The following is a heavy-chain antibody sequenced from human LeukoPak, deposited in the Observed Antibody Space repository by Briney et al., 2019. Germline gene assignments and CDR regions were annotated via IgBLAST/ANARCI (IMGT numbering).Heavy chain of an antibody. CDR2: INHSGST. CDR3: ARHAQTGYCSSTSCYRGDAFDI. Sequence: SETLSLTCAVYGGSFSGYYWSWIRQPPGKGLEWIGEINHSGSTNYNPSLKSRVTISVDTSKNQFTLKLSSVTAADTAVYYCARHAQTGYCSSTSCYRGDAFDIWGQGTMVTVSS. CDR1: GGSFSGYY. J-gene: IGHJ3*02. V-gene: IGHV4-34*01. D-gene: IGHD2-2*02.